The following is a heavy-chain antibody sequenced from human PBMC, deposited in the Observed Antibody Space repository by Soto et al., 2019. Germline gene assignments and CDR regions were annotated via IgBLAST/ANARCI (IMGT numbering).Heavy chain of an antibody. CDR2: IIPIFGTA. CDR1: GGTFSSYA. D-gene: IGHD3-3*01. J-gene: IGHJ6*02. Sequence: QVQLVQSGAAVKKPGSSVKVSCKASGGTFSSYAISWVRQTPGQGLEWMGGIIPIFGTANYAQKFQGRVTITADESTSTAYMELSSLRSEDTAVYYCATQRFLEWSYYYYGMDVWGQGTTVTVSS. CDR3: ATQRFLEWSYYYYGMDV. V-gene: IGHV1-69*12.